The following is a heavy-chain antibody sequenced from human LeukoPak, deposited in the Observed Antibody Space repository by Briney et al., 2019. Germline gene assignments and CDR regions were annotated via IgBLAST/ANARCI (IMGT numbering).Heavy chain of an antibody. CDR2: ISSSSSYI. J-gene: IGHJ4*02. CDR1: GFTFSSYS. Sequence: GGSLRLSCAASGFTFSSYSMNWVRQAPGKGLEWVSSISSSSSYIYYADSVKGRFTISRDDAKNSLYLQMNSLRAEDTAVYYCAKYQTTVTEFDYWGQGTLVTVSS. D-gene: IGHD4-17*01. CDR3: AKYQTTVTEFDY. V-gene: IGHV3-21*01.